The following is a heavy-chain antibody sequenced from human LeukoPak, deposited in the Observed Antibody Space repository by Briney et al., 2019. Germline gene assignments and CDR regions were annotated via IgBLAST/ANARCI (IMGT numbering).Heavy chain of an antibody. CDR2: ITGIGGDA. D-gene: IGHD2-15*01. CDR3: AKGLKGCSGSSCYYFFDF. J-gene: IGHJ4*02. CDR1: GFTFSNYA. Sequence: PGGSLKLSCAASGFTFSNYAINWVRQAPGKGLEWVARITGIGGDAYYAHSVKGRVTISRDNSKNTLDLQMNSLRAEDTAVYYCAKGLKGCSGSSCYYFFDFWGQGALITVSS. V-gene: IGHV3-23*01.